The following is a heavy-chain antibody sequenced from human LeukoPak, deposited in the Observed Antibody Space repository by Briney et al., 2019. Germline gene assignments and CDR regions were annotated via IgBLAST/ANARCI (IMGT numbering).Heavy chain of an antibody. CDR3: ARAYDSSGYAFDY. V-gene: IGHV1-69*04. CDR2: IIPILGIA. D-gene: IGHD3-22*01. Sequence: SVKVSCKASGYTFTSYGISWVRQAPGQGLEWMGRIIPILGIANYAQKFQGRVTITADKSTSTAYMELSSLRSEDTAVYYCARAYDSSGYAFDYWGQGTLVTVSS. CDR1: GYTFTSYG. J-gene: IGHJ4*02.